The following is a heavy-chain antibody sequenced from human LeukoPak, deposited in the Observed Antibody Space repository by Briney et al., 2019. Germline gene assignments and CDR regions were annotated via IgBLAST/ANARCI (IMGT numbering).Heavy chain of an antibody. Sequence: ASVKVSCKASGYTFTSYYMHWVRQAPGQGLEWMGIINPSGGSTSYAQKFLGRVTMTRDMSTSTVYMELRSLRSDDTAVYYCARESGGYEPINEYYYYYYMDVWGKGTTVTISS. D-gene: IGHD5-12*01. J-gene: IGHJ6*03. CDR3: ARESGGYEPINEYYYYYYMDV. CDR1: GYTFTSYY. V-gene: IGHV1-46*01. CDR2: INPSGGST.